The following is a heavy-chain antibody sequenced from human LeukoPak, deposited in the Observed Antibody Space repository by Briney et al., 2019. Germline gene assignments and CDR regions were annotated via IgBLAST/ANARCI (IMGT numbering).Heavy chain of an antibody. CDR2: IKSQTDGGTT. CDR3: ATAPKPDTYYYDSSGYHGDY. V-gene: IGHV3-15*01. Sequence: GGSLRLSCAASGFTFSNAWMSWVRQAPGKGLEWVGRIKSQTDGGTTDYAAPVKGRFTISRDDSKNTLYLQTNSLKTEDTAVYYCATAPKPDTYYYDSSGYHGDYWGQGTLVTVSS. CDR1: GFTFSNAW. D-gene: IGHD3-22*01. J-gene: IGHJ4*02.